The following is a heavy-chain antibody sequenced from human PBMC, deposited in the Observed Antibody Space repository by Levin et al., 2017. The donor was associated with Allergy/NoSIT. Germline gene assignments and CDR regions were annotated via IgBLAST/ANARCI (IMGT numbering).Heavy chain of an antibody. CDR2: IYPGDSDT. V-gene: IGHV5-51*01. CDR1: GYTFTTYW. J-gene: IGHJ2*01. Sequence: LGESLKISCKGSGYTFTTYWIGWVRQMPGKGLEWMGIIYPGDSDTRYSPSFQGQVTISADKSISTAYLQWSSLKASDTAMYYCARRAHCNSASCNGGSLWYFDLWGRGTLVTVSS. CDR3: ARRAHCNSASCNGGSLWYFDL. D-gene: IGHD2-2*01.